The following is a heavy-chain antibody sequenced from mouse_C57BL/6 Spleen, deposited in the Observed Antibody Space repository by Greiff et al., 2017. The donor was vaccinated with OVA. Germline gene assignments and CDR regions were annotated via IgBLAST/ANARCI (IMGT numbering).Heavy chain of an antibody. Sequence: VKLMESGPGLVAPSQSLSITCTVSGFSLTSYGVHWVRQPPGKGLEWLVVIWSDGSTTYNSALKSRLSISKDNSKSQVFLKMNSLQTDDTAMYYCARQGGSRYYAMDYWGQGTSVTVSS. CDR1: GFSLTSYG. V-gene: IGHV2-6-1*01. CDR3: ARQGGSRYYAMDY. J-gene: IGHJ4*01. CDR2: IWSDGST.